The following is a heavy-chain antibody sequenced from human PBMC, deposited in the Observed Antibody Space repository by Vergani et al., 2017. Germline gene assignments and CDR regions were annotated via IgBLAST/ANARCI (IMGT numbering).Heavy chain of an antibody. V-gene: IGHV3-23*01. CDR3: AKNGYSSGWYPGYYYYGMDV. CDR2: ISGSGGST. CDR1: GFTFSSYA. Sequence: EVQLLESGGGLVQPGGSLRLSCAASGFTFSSYAMSWVRQAPGKGLEWVSAISGSGGSTYYADSVKGRFTISRDNSKNTLYLKMNSLRAEDTAVYYCAKNGYSSGWYPGYYYYGMDVWGQGTTVTVSS. D-gene: IGHD6-19*01. J-gene: IGHJ6*02.